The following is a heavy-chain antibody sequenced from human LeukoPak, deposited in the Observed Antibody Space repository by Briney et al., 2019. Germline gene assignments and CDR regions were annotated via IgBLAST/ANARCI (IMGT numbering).Heavy chain of an antibody. Sequence: PGGSLRLSCAASGFTFSSYSMSWVRQAPGKGLEWVANIKQDGSEKYYVDSVKGRFTISSDKAKNSLYLQMNSLRAEDTAVYYCARISSSWSDYWGQGTLVTVSS. V-gene: IGHV3-7*01. CDR2: IKQDGSEK. CDR1: GFTFSSYS. CDR3: ARISSSWSDY. D-gene: IGHD6-13*01. J-gene: IGHJ4*02.